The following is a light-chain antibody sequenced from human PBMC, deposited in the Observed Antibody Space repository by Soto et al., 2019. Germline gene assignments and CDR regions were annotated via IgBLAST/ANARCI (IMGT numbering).Light chain of an antibody. V-gene: IGKV3-20*01. J-gene: IGKJ4*01. CDR2: GAS. CDR1: QSFSSSY. CDR3: QQYGSSPLT. Sequence: EVVLTQSPGTLSLSPGERATLSCRASQSFSSSYLAWYQQKPGQAPRLLIYGASSRATGIPDRFSGSGSGTDFILTISRLEPEDFAVYYCQQYGSSPLTFGGGTKVEIK.